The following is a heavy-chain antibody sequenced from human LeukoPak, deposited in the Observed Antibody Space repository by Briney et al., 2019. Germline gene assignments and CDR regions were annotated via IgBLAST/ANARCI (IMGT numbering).Heavy chain of an antibody. CDR3: AKDRAPMDV. CDR1: GFTFSSHA. Sequence: GGSLRLSCAASGFTFSSHAMTWVRQAPGKGLEWVSGISGSGGSTYYADSVKGLFTISRDNSKNTLYLQMNSLRAEDTAVYYCAKDRAPMDVWGRGTTVTVSS. J-gene: IGHJ6*02. V-gene: IGHV3-23*01. CDR2: ISGSGGST.